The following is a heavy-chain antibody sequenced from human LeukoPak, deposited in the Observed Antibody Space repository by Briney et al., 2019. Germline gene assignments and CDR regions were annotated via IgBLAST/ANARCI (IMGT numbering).Heavy chain of an antibody. J-gene: IGHJ3*02. V-gene: IGHV4-59*01. CDR3: VRLQPNTGEWAFDI. CDR2: ISNGGTT. D-gene: IGHD1-1*01. CDR1: GDSISKYY. Sequence: PSVTLSLTCTVSGDSISKYYWSWLRQPPGEGLEWIGYISNGGTTKYNPSLKSRVTISVDTSNNQLSLRLSSVTAADTAVYHCVRLQPNTGEWAFDIWGEGTMVSVSS.